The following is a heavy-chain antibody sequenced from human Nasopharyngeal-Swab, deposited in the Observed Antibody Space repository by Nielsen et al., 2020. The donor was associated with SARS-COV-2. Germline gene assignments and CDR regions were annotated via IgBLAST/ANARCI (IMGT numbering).Heavy chain of an antibody. Sequence: GESLKISCAASGFTFSSYAMHWVRQAPGKGLEWVAVISYDGSNKYYADSVKGRFTVSRDNSKDTLYLQMSSLRADDTAVYYCAKSGGGWYQGDWGQGTLVTVSS. CDR1: GFTFSSYA. CDR2: ISYDGSNK. D-gene: IGHD6-19*01. J-gene: IGHJ4*02. V-gene: IGHV3-30-3*02. CDR3: AKSGGGWYQGD.